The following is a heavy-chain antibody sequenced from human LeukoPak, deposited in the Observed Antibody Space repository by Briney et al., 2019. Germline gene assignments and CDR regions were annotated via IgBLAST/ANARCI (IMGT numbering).Heavy chain of an antibody. CDR3: ARGNGYYHYYYYYYMDV. J-gene: IGHJ6*03. D-gene: IGHD3-3*01. CDR1: GGSFSGYY. Sequence: PSETLSLTCAVYGGSFSGYYWSWIRQPPGKGLEWIGEINHSGSTKYNPSLKSRVTISVDTSKNQFSLKLSSVTAADTAVYYCARGNGYYHYYYYYYMDVWGKGTTVTVSS. V-gene: IGHV4-34*01. CDR2: INHSGST.